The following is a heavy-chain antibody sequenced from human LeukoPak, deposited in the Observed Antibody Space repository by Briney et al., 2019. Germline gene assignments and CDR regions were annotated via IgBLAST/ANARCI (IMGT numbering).Heavy chain of an antibody. CDR1: GFTFSSYA. CDR3: AKLRYYDSSGYYFRWALAFDI. D-gene: IGHD3-22*01. J-gene: IGHJ3*02. Sequence: PGGSLRLSCAASGFTFSSYAMSWVRQAPGKGLEWVSAISGSGGSTYYADSVKGRFTISRDNSKNTLYLQMNSLRAEDTAVYYCAKLRYYDSSGYYFRWALAFDIWGQGTMVTVSS. CDR2: ISGSGGST. V-gene: IGHV3-23*01.